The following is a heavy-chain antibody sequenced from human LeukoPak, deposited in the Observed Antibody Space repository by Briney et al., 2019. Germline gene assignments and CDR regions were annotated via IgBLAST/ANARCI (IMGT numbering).Heavy chain of an antibody. CDR1: GFTFSSYG. D-gene: IGHD6-19*01. Sequence: GGSLRLSCAASGFTFSSYGMHWVRQAPGKGREWVAVIWYDGSNKYYADSVKGRFTISRDNSKNTLDLQMNSLRAEDTAVYYCARDNSVADYFDYWGQGTLVTVSS. V-gene: IGHV3-33*01. CDR2: IWYDGSNK. CDR3: ARDNSVADYFDY. J-gene: IGHJ4*02.